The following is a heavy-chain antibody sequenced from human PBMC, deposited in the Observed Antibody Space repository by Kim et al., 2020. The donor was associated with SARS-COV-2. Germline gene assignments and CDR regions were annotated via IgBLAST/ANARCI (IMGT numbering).Heavy chain of an antibody. J-gene: IGHJ4*02. CDR3: ARVAVVVVPAAMSPLTNQYFDY. V-gene: IGHV3-7*03. D-gene: IGHD2-2*01. Sequence: GGSLRLSCAASGFTFSSYWMSWVRQAPGKGLEWVANIKQDGSEKYYVDSVKGRFTISRDNAKNSLYLQMNSLRAEDTAVYYCARVAVVVVPAAMSPLTNQYFDYWGQGTLVTVSS. CDR2: IKQDGSEK. CDR1: GFTFSSYW.